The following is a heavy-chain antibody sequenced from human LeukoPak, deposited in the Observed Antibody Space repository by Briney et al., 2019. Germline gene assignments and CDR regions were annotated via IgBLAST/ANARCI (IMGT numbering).Heavy chain of an antibody. V-gene: IGHV1-46*01. CDR2: INPTGGST. D-gene: IGHD3-3*01. CDR1: GYTFTSYY. Sequence: ASVKVSCKASGYTFTSYYMRWVRQAPGQGLEWMGLINPTGGSTGYAQKFQGRVTMTRDMSTSTDYMELSSLRSEDTAIYYCATTYYDFWSGYYFDYYYMDVWGKGTTVTVSS. CDR3: ATTYYDFWSGYYFDYYYMDV. J-gene: IGHJ6*03.